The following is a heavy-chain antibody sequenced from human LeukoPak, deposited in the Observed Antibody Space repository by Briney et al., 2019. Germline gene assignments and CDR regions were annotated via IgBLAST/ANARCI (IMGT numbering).Heavy chain of an antibody. CDR3: ARHRVGATLAGNNWFDP. CDR2: IIPIFGTA. V-gene: IGHV1-69*13. D-gene: IGHD1-26*01. Sequence: VKVSCKASGGTFSSHAISWVRQAPGQGLEWMGGIIPIFGTANYAQKFQGRVTITADESTSTAYMELSSLRSEDTAVYYCARHRVGATLAGNNWFDPWGQGTLVTVSS. J-gene: IGHJ5*02. CDR1: GGTFSSHA.